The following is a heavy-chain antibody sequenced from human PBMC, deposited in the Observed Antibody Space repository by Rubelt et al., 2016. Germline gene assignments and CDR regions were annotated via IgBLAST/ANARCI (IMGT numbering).Heavy chain of an antibody. J-gene: IGHJ4*02. CDR3: ARYSSSPYYSDY. D-gene: IGHD6-6*01. Sequence: DGSEEYYVDSVKGRFTISRDNAKNSLYLRMNSLRAEDTAVYYCARYSSSPYYSDYWGQGTLVTVSS. CDR2: DGSEE. V-gene: IGHV3-7*04.